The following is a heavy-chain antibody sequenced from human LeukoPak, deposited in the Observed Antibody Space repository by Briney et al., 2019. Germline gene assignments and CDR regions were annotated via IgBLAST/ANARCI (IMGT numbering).Heavy chain of an antibody. J-gene: IGHJ4*02. CDR3: AKFLPTHIVVANYYFDY. V-gene: IGHV3-23*01. D-gene: IGHD2-21*01. CDR2: ISGSGGST. Sequence: GGSLRLSCAAYGFTFSSYAMSWVRQAPGKGLEWVSAISGSGGSTYYADSVKGRFTISRDNSKNTLYLQMNSLRAEDTAVYYCAKFLPTHIVVANYYFDYWGQGTLVTVSS. CDR1: GFTFSSYA.